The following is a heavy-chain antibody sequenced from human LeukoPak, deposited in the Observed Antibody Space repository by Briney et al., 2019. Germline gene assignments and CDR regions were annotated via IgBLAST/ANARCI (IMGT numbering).Heavy chain of an antibody. CDR1: GFTFTSNY. CDR3: ASGRERQEFDP. Sequence: VGSLRLSCEASGFTFTSNYMTWVRQAPGKGLEWVSGINIAGNTNYADSVKVRFTMSRYSCKNTLYLHRPSPGAEDAALYSCASGRERQEFDPWGQGTLVTVSS. J-gene: IGHJ5*02. V-gene: IGHV3-53*01. D-gene: IGHD1-26*01. CDR2: INIAGNT.